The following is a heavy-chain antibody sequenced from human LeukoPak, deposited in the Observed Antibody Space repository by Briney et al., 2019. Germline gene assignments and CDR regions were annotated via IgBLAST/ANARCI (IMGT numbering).Heavy chain of an antibody. Sequence: WASVKVSCKASGYTFTSYYMHWVRQAPGQGLEWMGIINPSGGSTSYAQKFQGRVTMSRDMSTSTVYMELSSLRSEDTAVYYCARDNLSSSCYGVEDYYYYMDVWGKGTTVTVSS. CDR1: GYTFTSYY. J-gene: IGHJ6*03. CDR2: INPSGGST. CDR3: ARDNLSSSCYGVEDYYYYMDV. V-gene: IGHV1-46*01. D-gene: IGHD6-13*01.